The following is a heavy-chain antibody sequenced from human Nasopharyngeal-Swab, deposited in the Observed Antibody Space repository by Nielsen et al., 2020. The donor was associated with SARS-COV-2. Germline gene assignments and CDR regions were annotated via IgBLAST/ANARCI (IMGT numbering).Heavy chain of an antibody. V-gene: IGHV4-59*08. D-gene: IGHD3-22*01. CDR3: ARRSLGYYDSSGSAVHVAFDI. J-gene: IGHJ3*02. CDR1: GGSISSYY. CDR2: IYYSGST. Sequence: SETLSLTCTVSGGSISSYYWSWIRQLPGKGLEWIGFIYYSGSTNYNPSLKRRVTISVDTSKNQFSLKLSSVNAADTAVYYCARRSLGYYDSSGSAVHVAFDIWGQGTMVTVSS.